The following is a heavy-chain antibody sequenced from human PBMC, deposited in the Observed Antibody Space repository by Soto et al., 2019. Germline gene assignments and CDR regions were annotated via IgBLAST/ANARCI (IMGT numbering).Heavy chain of an antibody. J-gene: IGHJ4*02. V-gene: IGHV3-74*01. CDR1: GFTFSNYW. CDR2: INSDGSST. Sequence: PGGSLRLSCAASGFTFSNYWMDWVRQVPGKGLMWVSRINSDGSSTVYADSVKGRFTISRDNAKSTLYLQMNSLTAEDTAVYYCETNHAPSGLCDYWGQGALVPVSS. D-gene: IGHD6-19*01. CDR3: ETNHAPSGLCDY.